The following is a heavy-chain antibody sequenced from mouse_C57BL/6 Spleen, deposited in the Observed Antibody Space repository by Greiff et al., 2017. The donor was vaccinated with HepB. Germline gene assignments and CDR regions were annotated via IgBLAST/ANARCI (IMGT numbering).Heavy chain of an antibody. Sequence: EVKLMESGPGLVKPSQSLSLTCSVTGYSITSGYYWNWIRQFPGNKLEWMGYISYDGSNNYNPSLKNRISITRDTSKNQFFLKLNSVTTEDTATYYCASIFADYGSSYYFDYWGQGTTLTVSS. D-gene: IGHD1-1*01. CDR3: ASIFADYGSSYYFDY. V-gene: IGHV3-6*01. J-gene: IGHJ2*01. CDR2: ISYDGSN. CDR1: GYSITSGYY.